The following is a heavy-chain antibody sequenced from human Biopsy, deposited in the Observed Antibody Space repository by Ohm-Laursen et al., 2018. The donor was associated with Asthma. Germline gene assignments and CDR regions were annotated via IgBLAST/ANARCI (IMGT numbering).Heavy chain of an antibody. CDR1: GDAMSTSGSY. CDR2: IYYSGRT. J-gene: IGHJ2*01. V-gene: IGHV4-39*02. D-gene: IGHD6-6*01. CDR3: ARAVSSSSYWYFDP. Sequence: SETLSLTCIVSGDAMSTSGSYWGWIRQSPGKGLEWIGSIYYSGRTYYNPSLESRVTISADTSKNPFSLKVTSVTAADTAVYYCARAVSSSSYWYFDPWGRGDLVTVSS.